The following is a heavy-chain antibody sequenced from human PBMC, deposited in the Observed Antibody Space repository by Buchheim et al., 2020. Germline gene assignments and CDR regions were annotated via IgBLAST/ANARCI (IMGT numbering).Heavy chain of an antibody. Sequence: QVQLQQWGAGLLKPSETLSLTCAVYGGSFSGYYWSWIRQPPGKGLEWIGEINHSGSTNYNPSLKSRVTISVDTSKNQFSLKLSSVTAADTAVYYCARGSSAAPGGRRPKNFDYWGQGTL. CDR3: ARGSSAAPGGRRPKNFDY. D-gene: IGHD6-6*01. V-gene: IGHV4-34*01. J-gene: IGHJ4*02. CDR1: GGSFSGYY. CDR2: INHSGST.